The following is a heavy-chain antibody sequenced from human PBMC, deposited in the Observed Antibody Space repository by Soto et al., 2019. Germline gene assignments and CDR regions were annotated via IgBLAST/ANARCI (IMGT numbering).Heavy chain of an antibody. CDR3: AKGEGSSGSDSLFDY. CDR1: GFTFDDYA. V-gene: IGHV3-9*01. D-gene: IGHD3-22*01. Sequence: EVQLVESGGGLVQPGRSLRLSCAASGFTFDDYAMHWVRQAPGKCLEWVSGISWTSGSIGYADSVKGRFTISRDNAKNSLYLQMNSLRAEDTALYDCAKGEGSSGSDSLFDYWGQGTLVTVSS. J-gene: IGHJ4*02. CDR2: ISWTSGSI.